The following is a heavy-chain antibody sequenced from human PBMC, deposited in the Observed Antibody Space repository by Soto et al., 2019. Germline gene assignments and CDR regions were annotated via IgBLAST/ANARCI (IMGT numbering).Heavy chain of an antibody. V-gene: IGHV1-18*01. D-gene: IGHD2-2*01. J-gene: IGHJ6*02. CDR2: ISTYNGKT. CDR1: GYTFTNYG. CDR3: ARHDCISSSCYYYYYGMDV. Sequence: GASVKVSCKASGYTFTNYGITWVRQAPGQGLDWMGWISTYNGKTNYAQILQGRVTLTTDTSTSTAYMELSSLRSEDTAVYYCARHDCISSSCYYYYYGMDVWGQGTTVTVSS.